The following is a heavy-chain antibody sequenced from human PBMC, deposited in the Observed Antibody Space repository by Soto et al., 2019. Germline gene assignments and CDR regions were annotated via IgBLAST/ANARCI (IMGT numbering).Heavy chain of an antibody. CDR2: IDPSDSYT. Sequence: PGEYLKISCKGSGYSFTSYWISWVRQMPGKGLEWMGRIDPSDSYTNYSPSFQGHVTISADKSISTAYLQWSSLKASDTAMYYCARQSSSWHDAFDIWGQGTMVTVSS. V-gene: IGHV5-10-1*01. CDR3: ARQSSSWHDAFDI. D-gene: IGHD6-13*01. J-gene: IGHJ3*02. CDR1: GYSFTSYW.